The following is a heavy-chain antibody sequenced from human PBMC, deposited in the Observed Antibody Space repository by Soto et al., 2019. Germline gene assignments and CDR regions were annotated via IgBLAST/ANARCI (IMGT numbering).Heavy chain of an antibody. Sequence: QLQESGPGLVKPSQTLSLTCTVSGASINNNDYYWSWIRQTPGKGLEWIGYVYYSGTTDYIPSLKSRLSMSIDKSQNQFTLKLNSVTAGDTATYYCARMSYFYDKWYFDLWGRGTLVTVSS. V-gene: IGHV4-30-4*01. CDR2: VYYSGTT. D-gene: IGHD3-22*01. J-gene: IGHJ2*01. CDR3: ARMSYFYDKWYFDL. CDR1: GASINNNDYY.